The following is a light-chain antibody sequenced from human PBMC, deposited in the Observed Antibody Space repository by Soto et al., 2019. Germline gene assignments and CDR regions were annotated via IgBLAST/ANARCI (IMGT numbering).Light chain of an antibody. Sequence: QSALAQPRSVSGSPGQSVTISCTGTSSDVGGYNFVSWYQQYPGKAPKLIIYDVRKRPSGVPDRFSGSKSGNAASLTISGLQAEDEADYYCCSYAGTYTLGVFGGATKVTVL. CDR3: CSYAGTYTLGV. CDR2: DVR. V-gene: IGLV2-11*01. CDR1: SSDVGGYNF. J-gene: IGLJ3*02.